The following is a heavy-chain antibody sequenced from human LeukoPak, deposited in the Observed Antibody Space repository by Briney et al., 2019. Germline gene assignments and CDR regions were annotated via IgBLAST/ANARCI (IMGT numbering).Heavy chain of an antibody. CDR1: GGSFSGYY. CDR2: INHSGTI. J-gene: IGHJ4*02. CDR3: ARVYTRGYQTSAQLQYSFDY. V-gene: IGHV4-34*01. Sequence: SETLSLTCAVYGGSFSGYYWSWIRQPPGKGLEWIGEINHSGTINYNPSLKSRVTISVDKSKNQFSLKLSSVTAADTAVYYCARVYTRGYQTSAQLQYSFDYWGQGTLVTVSS. D-gene: IGHD5-24*01.